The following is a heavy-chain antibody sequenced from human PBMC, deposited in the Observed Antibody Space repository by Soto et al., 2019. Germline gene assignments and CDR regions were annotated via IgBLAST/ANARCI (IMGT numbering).Heavy chain of an antibody. CDR3: ARDLDGYPPGYYGMDV. J-gene: IGHJ6*02. V-gene: IGHV4-31*11. CDR1: GDSISSGGHY. CDR2: IFYSGGT. Sequence: QVQLQESGPGLVKPSQTLSLTCAVSGDSISSGGHYWSWIRQHPGKGLEWIGYIFYSGGTYYNPSLKSPVTISLDTSKNQFYLKLTSVTAADTAVYYCARDLDGYPPGYYGMDVWGQGTTVIVSS. D-gene: IGHD3-22*01.